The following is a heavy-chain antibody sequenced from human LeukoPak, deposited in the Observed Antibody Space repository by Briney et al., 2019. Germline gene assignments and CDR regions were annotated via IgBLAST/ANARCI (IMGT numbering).Heavy chain of an antibody. D-gene: IGHD2-2*01. CDR1: GFFASSNY. CDR2: INGGDAT. V-gene: IGHV3-66*02. Sequence: GGSLRLSCAASGFFASSNYMSWVRQAPGKGVEWVSVINGGDATSYVDSVRGRFTISRDSSKNTVYFQMNSLRPEDTAVYFCARICGNPSCQQDVWGKGTTVTVSS. CDR3: ARICGNPSCQQDV. J-gene: IGHJ6*04.